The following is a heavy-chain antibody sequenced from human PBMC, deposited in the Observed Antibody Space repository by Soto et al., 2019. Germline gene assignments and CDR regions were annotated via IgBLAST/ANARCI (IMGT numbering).Heavy chain of an antibody. Sequence: SETLSLTCTVSGGSISSYYWSWIRQPPGKGLEWIGYIYYSGSTNYNPPLKSRVTISVDTSKNQFSLKLSSVTAADTAVYYCARGNTMVRGVIITSSYWFDPWGQGTLVTVSS. CDR2: IYYSGST. CDR1: GGSISSYY. J-gene: IGHJ5*02. CDR3: ARGNTMVRGVIITSSYWFDP. D-gene: IGHD3-10*01. V-gene: IGHV4-59*01.